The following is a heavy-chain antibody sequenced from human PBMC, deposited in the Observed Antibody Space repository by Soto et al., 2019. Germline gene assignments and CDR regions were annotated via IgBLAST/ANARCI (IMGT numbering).Heavy chain of an antibody. V-gene: IGHV4-61*01. Sequence: PSETLSLTCTVSGGSVSSGSYYWSWIRQPPGKGLEWIGYIYYSGSTNYNPSLKSRVTISVDTSKNQFSLKLSSVTAADTAVYYCAREYYDILTGYPPYYYYGMDVWGQGTTVTVSS. J-gene: IGHJ6*02. CDR3: AREYYDILTGYPPYYYYGMDV. D-gene: IGHD3-9*01. CDR2: IYYSGST. CDR1: GGSVSSGSYY.